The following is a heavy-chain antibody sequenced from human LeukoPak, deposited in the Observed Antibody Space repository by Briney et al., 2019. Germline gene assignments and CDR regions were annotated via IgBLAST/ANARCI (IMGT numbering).Heavy chain of an antibody. J-gene: IGHJ4*02. CDR2: VNTNTGNP. V-gene: IGHV7-4-1*02. Sequence: GASVKVSCKASGYTFTSYAMNWVRQAPGQGLEWMGWVNTNTGNPTYAQGFTGRFVFSLDTSVSTAYLQISSLKAEDTAVYYCARAGIKLLWFGDPNPPDYWGQGTLVTVSS. CDR1: GYTFTSYA. D-gene: IGHD3-10*01. CDR3: ARAGIKLLWFGDPNPPDY.